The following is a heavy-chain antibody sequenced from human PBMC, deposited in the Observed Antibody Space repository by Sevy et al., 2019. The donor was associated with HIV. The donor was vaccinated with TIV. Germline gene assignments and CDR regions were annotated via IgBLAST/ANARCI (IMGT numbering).Heavy chain of an antibody. V-gene: IGHV3-48*01. CDR3: ARDGGYSDYGMDV. CDR2: ISSGGHTI. Sequence: GGSLRLSCAASGFTFSSYNMNWVRQAPGKGLECISFISSGGHTIYYADSVKGRFTISRDSAKNSVYLQMNSLRVEDTAVYCCARDGGYSDYGMDVWGQGTTVTVSS. CDR1: GFTFSSYN. J-gene: IGHJ6*02. D-gene: IGHD2-15*01.